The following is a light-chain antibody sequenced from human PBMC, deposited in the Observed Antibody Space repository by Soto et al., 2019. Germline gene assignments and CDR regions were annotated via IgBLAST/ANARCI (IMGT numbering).Light chain of an antibody. Sequence: EIVLTQSPGTLSLSPGQRAALSCRASQSVSSTFLAWYQQKPGQAPRLLIHGASNRATGIPDRFSGSGSGTDFTLTIVRLEPEDFATYYCQQYNSYSTFGQGTKVEIK. V-gene: IGKV3-20*01. CDR2: GAS. J-gene: IGKJ1*01. CDR3: QQYNSYST. CDR1: QSVSSTF.